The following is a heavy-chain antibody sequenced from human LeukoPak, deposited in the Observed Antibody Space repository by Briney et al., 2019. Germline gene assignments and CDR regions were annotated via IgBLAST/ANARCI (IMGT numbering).Heavy chain of an antibody. CDR1: GFTFDDYA. J-gene: IGHJ4*02. CDR2: ISWNSGSI. V-gene: IGHV3-9*01. Sequence: GRSLRLSCAASGFTFDDYAMHWVRQAPGKGLEWVSGISWNSGSIGYADSVKGRFTISRDNAKNSLYLQMNSLRAEDTALYYCAKGSWFDYWGQETLVTVSS. CDR3: AKGSWFDY.